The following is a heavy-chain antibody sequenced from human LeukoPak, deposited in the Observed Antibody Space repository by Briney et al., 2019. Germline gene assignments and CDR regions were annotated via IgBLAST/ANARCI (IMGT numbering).Heavy chain of an antibody. Sequence: EAGGSLRLSCAASEFTFSSYSMNWVRQAPGKGLEWVASINPDGAVKYHAHSLKGRFTISRDNAENSLYLQMNSLRAEDTALHYCARDFAYSRLDSWGQGTLVTVSS. CDR1: EFTFSSYS. D-gene: IGHD6-13*01. V-gene: IGHV3-7*03. CDR3: ARDFAYSRLDS. J-gene: IGHJ4*02. CDR2: INPDGAVK.